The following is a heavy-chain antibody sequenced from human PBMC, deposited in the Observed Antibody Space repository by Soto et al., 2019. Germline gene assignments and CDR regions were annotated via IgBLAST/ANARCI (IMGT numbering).Heavy chain of an antibody. J-gene: IGHJ4*02. CDR3: SSVQHAEAPFDY. Sequence: GGSLRLSCTASGFTFGDYAMSWFRQAPGKGLEWLGFIKSITYGGTTEYAASVKGRFTISRDDSKSIAYLQMNSLKTEDTAVYSCSSVQHAEAPFDYRGQGALVTVSS. CDR1: GFTFGDYA. V-gene: IGHV3-49*03. CDR2: IKSITYGGTT. D-gene: IGHD6-13*01.